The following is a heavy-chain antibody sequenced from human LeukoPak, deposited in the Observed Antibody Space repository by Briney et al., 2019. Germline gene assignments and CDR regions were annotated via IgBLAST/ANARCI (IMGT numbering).Heavy chain of an antibody. D-gene: IGHD5-18*01. CDR1: GFTFSAHY. J-gene: IGHJ4*02. V-gene: IGHV3-11*01. CDR2: IDSSGRAL. CDR3: TRDPDTSSEVDF. Sequence: GGSLRLSCAASGFTFSAHYMSWIRLAPGKGLEWVSYIDSSGRALYYADSVKGRFTISRDNAKNSLFLQMDSLRAEDTAVYFCTRDPDTSSEVDFWGQGTLVTVSS.